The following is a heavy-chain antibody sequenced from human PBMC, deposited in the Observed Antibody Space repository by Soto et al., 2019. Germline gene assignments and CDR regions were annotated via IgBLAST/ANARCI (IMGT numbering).Heavy chain of an antibody. Sequence: PGGSLRLSCAASGFTFSGSAMHWVRQASGKGLEWVGRIRSKANSYATAYAASVKGRFTISRDDSKNTAYLQMNSLKTEDTAVYYCTRDRITMVRGHYGMDVWGQGTTVTVSS. CDR1: GFTFSGSA. CDR3: TRDRITMVRGHYGMDV. J-gene: IGHJ6*02. D-gene: IGHD3-10*01. V-gene: IGHV3-73*01. CDR2: IRSKANSYAT.